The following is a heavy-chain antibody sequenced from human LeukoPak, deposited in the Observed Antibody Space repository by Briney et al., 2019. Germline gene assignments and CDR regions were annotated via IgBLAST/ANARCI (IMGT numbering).Heavy chain of an antibody. CDR2: VYYSGNT. Sequence: PSETLSLTCTVSGGSINIGEYYWAWIRQHPGKGLEWIGYVYYSGNTHYNPSLKSRVMISVDTSKKRFSLKLTSVTAADTAVYYCARSSHYYDSSRYDIWGQGTLVTVSS. V-gene: IGHV4-31*03. CDR1: GGSINIGEYY. CDR3: ARSSHYYDSSRYDI. D-gene: IGHD3-22*01. J-gene: IGHJ4*02.